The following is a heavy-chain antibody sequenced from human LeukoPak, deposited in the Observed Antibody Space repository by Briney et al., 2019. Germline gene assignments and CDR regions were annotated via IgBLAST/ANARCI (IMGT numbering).Heavy chain of an antibody. J-gene: IGHJ4*02. CDR3: ARAGYGDSDFDY. D-gene: IGHD4-17*01. CDR1: GYSISSSYY. V-gene: IGHV4-38-2*02. CDR2: IYHSGNT. Sequence: SETLSLTCTVSGYSISSSYYWGWIRQPPGKGLEWIGSIYHSGNTYYNPSLKSRVTISVDTSKNRFSLKLSSVTAADTAVYYCARAGYGDSDFDYWGQGTLVTVSS.